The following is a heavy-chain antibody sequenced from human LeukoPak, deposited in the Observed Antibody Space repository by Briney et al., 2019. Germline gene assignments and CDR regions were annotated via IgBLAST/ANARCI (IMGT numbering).Heavy chain of an antibody. CDR1: GFTFSVYG. Sequence: GSLRLSCAASGFTFSVYGMHWVRQAPGKGLDWVTFILYDGINKYYADSVKGRFTISRDNSKNTLYLQMNGLRVEDTAVYYCAKGDSRDWYYSYMDVWGKGTTVTVS. CDR2: ILYDGINK. D-gene: IGHD3-22*01. CDR3: AKGDSRDWYYSYMDV. J-gene: IGHJ6*03. V-gene: IGHV3-30*02.